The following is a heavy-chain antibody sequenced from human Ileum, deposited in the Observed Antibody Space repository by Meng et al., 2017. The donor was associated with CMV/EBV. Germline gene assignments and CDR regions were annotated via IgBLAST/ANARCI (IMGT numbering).Heavy chain of an antibody. J-gene: IGHJ5*02. V-gene: IGHV4-4*07. D-gene: IGHD3-10*01. CDR1: GGSLTSYD. CDR2: IHPTGTT. Sequence: QFQLQRSGLSLLQSSETLSLTCTVTGGSLTSYDWTWLRQPAGKGLEWIGRIHPTGTTDDNPSLRSRVSMSLDKSKNQFSLKLTSVTAADTAVYYCARAAARGVPVDLWGQGTLVTVSS. CDR3: ARAAARGVPVDL.